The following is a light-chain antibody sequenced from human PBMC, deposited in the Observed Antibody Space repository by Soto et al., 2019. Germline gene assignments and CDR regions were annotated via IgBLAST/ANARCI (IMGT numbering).Light chain of an antibody. CDR2: DVS. J-gene: IGLJ1*01. Sequence: QPALTQPASVSGSPGQSITISCTGTSSDVGGYNYVSWYQQHPGKAPKLMIYDVSNRPSGVSNRFSGSKAGNTAALTNSGLQAECEADYYCSSYTCRSTLHVFGIGTKVTVL. CDR1: SSDVGGYNY. CDR3: SSYTCRSTLHV. V-gene: IGLV2-14*01.